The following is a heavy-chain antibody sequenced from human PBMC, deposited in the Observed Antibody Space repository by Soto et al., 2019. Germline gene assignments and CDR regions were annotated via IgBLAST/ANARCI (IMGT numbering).Heavy chain of an antibody. J-gene: IGHJ2*01. V-gene: IGHV1-69*06. Sequence: QVELVQSGAEVQKPGSSVKVSCQASEDTFRNYAISWVRQAPGQGLEWMGEIIPIFGTANYAQKLQGRVTITADTSANTVYLELSSLRSQDTAVYYCASTKYDSSAYYYWYLGLWGRGTLVTVSS. D-gene: IGHD3-22*01. CDR3: ASTKYDSSAYYYWYLGL. CDR1: EDTFRNYA. CDR2: IIPIFGTA.